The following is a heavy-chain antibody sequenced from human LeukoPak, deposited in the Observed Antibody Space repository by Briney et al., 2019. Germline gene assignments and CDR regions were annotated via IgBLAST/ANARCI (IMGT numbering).Heavy chain of an antibody. D-gene: IGHD3-16*02. J-gene: IGHJ4*02. CDR1: GFTFSSYT. CDR2: ISGSSSYI. CDR3: ARGWDRGSYPPPYYFDY. Sequence: PGGSLRLSCAASGFTFSSYTMNWVRQAPGKGLEWVSSISGSSSYIYYADSVKGRFAISRDGAKNSLSLEMNSLRAEDTAVYYCARGWDRGSYPPPYYFDYWGQGTLVTVSS. V-gene: IGHV3-21*01.